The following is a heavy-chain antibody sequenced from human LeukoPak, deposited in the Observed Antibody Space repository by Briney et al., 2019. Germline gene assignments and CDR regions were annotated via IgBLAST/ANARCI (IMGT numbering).Heavy chain of an antibody. CDR3: ARYNWNTWFDP. V-gene: IGHV4-61*01. CDR1: GDPVSSDRYY. Sequence: SETLPLTCTVSGDPVSSDRYYWTWIRQSPGKGLEWIAYIRYSGHTNYNPSLNSRVTISLDTSKNQFSLRLSSVTAADTAVYYCARYNWNTWFDPWGQGTLVTVSS. CDR2: IRYSGHT. J-gene: IGHJ5*02. D-gene: IGHD1-1*01.